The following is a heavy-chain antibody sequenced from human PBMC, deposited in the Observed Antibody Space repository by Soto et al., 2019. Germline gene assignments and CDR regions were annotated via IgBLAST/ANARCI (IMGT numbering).Heavy chain of an antibody. CDR1: GGSISSSSYY. J-gene: IGHJ5*02. CDR3: ARLGLWFGELGWFDP. CDR2: IYYSGST. Sequence: QLQLQESGPGLVKPSETLSLTCTVSGGSISSSSYYWGWIRQPPGKGLEWIGSIYYSGSTYYNPSLTSRVTLSVDTSKNQFSLKLSSVTAADTAVYYCARLGLWFGELGWFDPWGQGTLVTVSS. V-gene: IGHV4-39*01. D-gene: IGHD3-10*01.